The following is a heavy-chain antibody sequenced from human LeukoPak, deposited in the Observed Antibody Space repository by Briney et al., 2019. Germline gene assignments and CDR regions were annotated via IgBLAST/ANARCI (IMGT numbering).Heavy chain of an antibody. Sequence: ASVKVSRKASGYTFTSYGISWVRQAPGQGLEWMGWISAYNGNTNYAQKLQGRVTMTTDTSTSTAYMELRSLRSDVTAVYYCARDSGLDTAMVTDYWGQGTLVTVSS. CDR3: ARDSGLDTAMVTDY. CDR2: ISAYNGNT. V-gene: IGHV1-18*01. J-gene: IGHJ4*02. CDR1: GYTFTSYG. D-gene: IGHD5-18*01.